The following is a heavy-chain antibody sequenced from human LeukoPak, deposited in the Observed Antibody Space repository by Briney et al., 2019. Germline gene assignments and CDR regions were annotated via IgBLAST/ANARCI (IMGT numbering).Heavy chain of an antibody. CDR1: GGTFSSYT. CDR2: IIPILVIA. J-gene: IGHJ6*03. D-gene: IGHD2-21*01. CDR3: ARSNGVVIANLKYYYYYMDV. Sequence: GASVKVSCKASGGTFSSYTISWVRQGPGQGLEWMGRIIPILVIANYAQNFQGRVTITADQSRSTAYMELSSLRSEDTAVYHCARSNGVVIANLKYYYYYMDVWGKGTTVTVSS. V-gene: IGHV1-69*02.